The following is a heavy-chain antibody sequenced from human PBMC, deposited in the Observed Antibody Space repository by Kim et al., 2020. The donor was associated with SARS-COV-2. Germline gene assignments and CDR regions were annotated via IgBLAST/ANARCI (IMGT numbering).Heavy chain of an antibody. CDR2: IYYSGST. CDR3: AREDYYGSGSYSWFDP. V-gene: IGHV4-59*01. Sequence: SETLSLTCTVSGGSISTYYWSWIRQPPGKGLEWIGYIYYSGSTNYNPSLKSRVTMSVDTSKSQFSLNLTAVTAADTAVYYCAREDYYGSGSYSWFDPWGQGTLGTVSS. D-gene: IGHD3-10*01. CDR1: GGSISTYY. J-gene: IGHJ5*02.